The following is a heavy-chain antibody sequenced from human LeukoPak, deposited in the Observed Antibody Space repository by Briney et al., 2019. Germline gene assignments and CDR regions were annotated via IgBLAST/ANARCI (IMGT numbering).Heavy chain of an antibody. CDR1: GGSISSGSYY. D-gene: IGHD2-15*01. CDR3: ARHRYCSGGSCSLRYFDY. Sequence: SETLSLTCTVSGGSISSGSYYWGWIRQPPGKGLEWIGSIYYSGSTYYNPSLKSRVTISVDTSKNQFSLKLSSVTAADTAVYYCARHRYCSGGSCSLRYFDYWGQGTLVTVSS. V-gene: IGHV4-39*01. CDR2: IYYSGST. J-gene: IGHJ4*02.